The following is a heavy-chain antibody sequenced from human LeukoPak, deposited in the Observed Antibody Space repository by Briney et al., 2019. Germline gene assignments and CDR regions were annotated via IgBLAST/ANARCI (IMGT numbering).Heavy chain of an antibody. V-gene: IGHV1-46*01. J-gene: IGHJ4*02. Sequence: ASVKVSCKASGYTFTSYYIHWVRRAPGQGLEWMGIINPSGGSTSYAQKFQGRVTMTRDTSTSTVYMELSSLRSEDTAVYYCARDSVNSASGRAPAYYFDYWGQGTLVTVSS. D-gene: IGHD5-12*01. CDR3: ARDSVNSASGRAPAYYFDY. CDR1: GYTFTSYY. CDR2: INPSGGST.